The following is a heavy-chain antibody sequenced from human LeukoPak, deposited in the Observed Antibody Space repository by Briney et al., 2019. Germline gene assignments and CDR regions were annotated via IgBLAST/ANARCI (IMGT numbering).Heavy chain of an antibody. CDR1: GGSISSSSYY. J-gene: IGHJ5*02. CDR3: ARVGYCSSTSCSNWFDP. Sequence: SETLSLTCTVSGGSISSSSYYWGWIRQPPGKGREWIGSIYYSGSTYYNPSLKSRVTISVDTSKNQFSLKLSSVTAADTAVYYCARVGYCSSTSCSNWFDPWGQGTLVTVSS. D-gene: IGHD2-2*03. CDR2: IYYSGST. V-gene: IGHV4-39*01.